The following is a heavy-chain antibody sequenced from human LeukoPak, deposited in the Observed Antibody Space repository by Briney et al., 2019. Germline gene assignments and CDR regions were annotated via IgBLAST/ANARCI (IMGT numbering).Heavy chain of an antibody. CDR3: AKDFGYSYGWVDY. V-gene: IGHV3-23*01. D-gene: IGHD5-18*01. CDR2: ISGNGAKT. J-gene: IGHJ4*02. Sequence: PGGSLRLSCAASGFSFNTHAMSWVRQAPGKGLEWVSTISGNGAKTYSAGSVKGRFTISRDNSKNTLYLQMNSLRAEDTALYYCAKDFGYSYGWVDYWGQGILVTVSS. CDR1: GFSFNTHA.